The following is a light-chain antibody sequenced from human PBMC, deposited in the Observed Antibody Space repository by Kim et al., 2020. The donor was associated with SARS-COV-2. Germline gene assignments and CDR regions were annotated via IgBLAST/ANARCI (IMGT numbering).Light chain of an antibody. J-gene: IGLJ3*02. CDR3: SSFRSRNTLV. V-gene: IGLV2-14*04. CDR2: DVD. CDR1: RSDVAAYNF. Sequence: GQSITISCTATRSDVAAYNFVSWYHQYPAEAPKVIIYDVDVRPSGVSNRFSGSKSGNTASLTISEVQAEDEGDYYCSSFRSRNTLVFGGGTQLTVL.